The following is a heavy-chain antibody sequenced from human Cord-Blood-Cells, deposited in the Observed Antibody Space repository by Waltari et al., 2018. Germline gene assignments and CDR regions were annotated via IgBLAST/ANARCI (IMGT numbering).Heavy chain of an antibody. V-gene: IGHV1-2*04. D-gene: IGHD1-1*01. CDR1: GYDFTGYY. J-gene: IGHJ6*02. Sequence: QVQLVQSGAEVKKPGASVKVSCKASGYDFTGYYMHWVRQAPGQGLEWMGWINPNSGGTNYAQKFQGWVTMTRDTSISTAYMELSRLRSDDTAVYYCARDLGTTNYYYYGMDVWGQGTTVTVSS. CDR3: ARDLGTTNYYYYGMDV. CDR2: INPNSGGT.